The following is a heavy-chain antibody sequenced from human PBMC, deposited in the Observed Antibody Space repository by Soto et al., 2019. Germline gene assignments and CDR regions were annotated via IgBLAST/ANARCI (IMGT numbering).Heavy chain of an antibody. Sequence: QVTLEESGPVLVKPTETLTLTCTVSGFSLSKARMGVSWIRQPPGKALEWLAHIFWNDERSYNTSLKSRLTISRDTSKGQVVLTMTNVDPVDTGTYFCARALREGLPIYYFDSWGQGTLVTVSS. J-gene: IGHJ4*02. CDR3: ARALREGLPIYYFDS. V-gene: IGHV2-26*01. CDR1: GFSLSKARMG. CDR2: IFWNDER. D-gene: IGHD1-26*01.